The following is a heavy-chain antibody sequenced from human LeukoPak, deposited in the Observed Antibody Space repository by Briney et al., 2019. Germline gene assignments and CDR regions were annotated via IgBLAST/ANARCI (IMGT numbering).Heavy chain of an antibody. D-gene: IGHD6-13*01. J-gene: IGHJ4*02. CDR3: ARCPDIAAAGTFDY. CDR2: IYSGGST. V-gene: IGHV3-53*01. CDR1: GFTVSSNY. Sequence: GGSLSLSCAASGFTVSSNYMSWVRQAPGKGLEWVSVIYSGGSTYYADSVKGRFTISRDNSKNTLYLQMNSLRAEDTAVYYCARCPDIAAAGTFDYWGQGTLVTVSS.